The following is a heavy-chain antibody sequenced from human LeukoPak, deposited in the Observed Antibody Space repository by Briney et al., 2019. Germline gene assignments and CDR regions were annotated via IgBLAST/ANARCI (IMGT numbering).Heavy chain of an antibody. V-gene: IGHV4-4*07. CDR1: GDSISSYY. D-gene: IGHD2-15*01. CDR3: ARGLGYCSGGSCYMDYDY. J-gene: IGHJ4*02. Sequence: SETLSLTCTVSGDSISSYYWSWIRQPAGKGLEWIGRIYTSGSTNYNPSLKSRVTMSVDTSKNQFSLKLSSVTAADTAVYYCARGLGYCSGGSCYMDYDYWGQGTLVTVSS. CDR2: IYTSGST.